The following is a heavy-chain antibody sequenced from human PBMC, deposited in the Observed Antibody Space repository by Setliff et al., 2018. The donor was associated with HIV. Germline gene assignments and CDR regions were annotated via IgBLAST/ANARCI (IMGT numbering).Heavy chain of an antibody. Sequence: ASVKVSCKSSGYTFTSYTMHWVRQAPGQRLEWMGRINAGNGNTKYSQKFQGRVTITRDTSATTAYMELSSLISEDTAVYYCARDHRPNYYDNSGSPGYWGQGTLVTVSS. CDR1: GYTFTSYT. CDR2: INAGNGNT. V-gene: IGHV1-3*01. D-gene: IGHD3-22*01. J-gene: IGHJ4*02. CDR3: ARDHRPNYYDNSGSPGY.